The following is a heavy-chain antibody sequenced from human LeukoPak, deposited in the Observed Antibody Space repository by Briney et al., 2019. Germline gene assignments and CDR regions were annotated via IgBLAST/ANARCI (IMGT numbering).Heavy chain of an antibody. CDR3: ARVGFLAVGKDCSSTSCYRYYYYYMDV. CDR2: IYYSGST. D-gene: IGHD2-2*01. Sequence: SETLSLTCTVSGGSISSYYWSWIRQPPGKGLEWIGYIYYSGSTYYNPSLKSRVTISVDTSKNQFSLKLSSVTAADTAVYYCARVGFLAVGKDCSSTSCYRYYYYYMDVWGKGTTVTVSS. J-gene: IGHJ6*03. V-gene: IGHV4-59*08. CDR1: GGSISSYY.